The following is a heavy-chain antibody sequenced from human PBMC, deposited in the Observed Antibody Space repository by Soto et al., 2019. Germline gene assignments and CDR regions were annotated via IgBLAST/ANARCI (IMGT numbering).Heavy chain of an antibody. V-gene: IGHV3-9*01. D-gene: IGHD5-12*01. CDR2: ISWNSGSI. Sequence: PGGSPRLSCAASGFTFADDAMHWVRQAPGKGLEWVSGISWNSGSIGYADSVKGRFTSSRDKAKNSLYLQMNSLRAEDTALYYCAKAHNSGYDWDHYYFDYWGQGTLVTVSS. CDR1: GFTFADDA. CDR3: AKAHNSGYDWDHYYFDY. J-gene: IGHJ4*02.